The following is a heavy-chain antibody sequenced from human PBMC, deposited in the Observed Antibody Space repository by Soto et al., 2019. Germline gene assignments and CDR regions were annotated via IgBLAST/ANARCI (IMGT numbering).Heavy chain of an antibody. D-gene: IGHD5-12*01. CDR2: FWYEGSET. CDR1: GFIFSGYA. V-gene: IGHV3-33*01. J-gene: IGHJ4*02. Sequence: QVQLVESGGGMVHPGVSLRLSCPASGFIFSGYAMHWVRQAPGKGLERVAMFWYEGSETYYADSVRGRFVISRDNSKDMVDLQMTSRRAEDTAVYYCARDGLAPAINFWGQGDPVTVSS. CDR3: ARDGLAPAINF.